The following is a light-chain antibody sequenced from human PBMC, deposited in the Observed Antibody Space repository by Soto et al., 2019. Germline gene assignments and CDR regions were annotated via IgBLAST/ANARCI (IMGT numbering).Light chain of an antibody. CDR1: QSISSY. CDR3: QQSYSTPPK. CDR2: AAS. V-gene: IGKV1-39*01. J-gene: IGKJ1*01. Sequence: DIQMTQSPSSLSASVGDRVTITCRASQSISSYLNWYQQKPGKAPKLLIYAASSLQSGVPSRFSGSGSGTDFTLTISSLQPEDFATYYCQQSYSTPPKFGQ.